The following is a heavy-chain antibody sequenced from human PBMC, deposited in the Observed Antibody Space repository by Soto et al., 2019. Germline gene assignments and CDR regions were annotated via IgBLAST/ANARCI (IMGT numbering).Heavy chain of an antibody. J-gene: IGHJ6*02. Sequence: ASVKVSCKASGYTFTSYAISWVRQAPGQGLEWMGWISAYNGNTNYAQKLQGRVTMTTDTSTSTAYMELRSLRSDDTAVYYCARDQGITTFGVYSMYYYGLAVWGQGTTVTVSS. CDR2: ISAYNGNT. CDR1: GYTFTSYA. CDR3: ARDQGITTFGVYSMYYYGLAV. V-gene: IGHV1-18*01. D-gene: IGHD3-3*01.